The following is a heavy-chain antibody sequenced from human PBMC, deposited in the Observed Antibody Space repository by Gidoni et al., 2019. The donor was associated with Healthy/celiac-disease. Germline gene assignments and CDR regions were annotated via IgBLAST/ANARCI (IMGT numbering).Heavy chain of an antibody. CDR3: ARGRGRSYDYVWGSYLPSTQNWFDP. J-gene: IGHJ5*02. V-gene: IGHV1-8*03. CDR2: MNPNSGNT. D-gene: IGHD3-16*02. Sequence: QVQLVQSGAEVKKPGASLKVSCKASGYTFTSYDINWVRQATGQGLEWMGWMNPNSGNTGYAQKFQGRVTITRNTSISTAYMELSSLRSEDTAVYYCARGRGRSYDYVWGSYLPSTQNWFDPWGQGTLVTVSS. CDR1: GYTFTSYD.